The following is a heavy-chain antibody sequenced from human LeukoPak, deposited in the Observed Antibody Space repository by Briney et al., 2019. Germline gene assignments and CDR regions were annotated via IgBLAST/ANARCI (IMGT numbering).Heavy chain of an antibody. J-gene: IGHJ4*02. CDR1: GGPISSYY. Sequence: SETLSLTCTVSGGPISSYYWSWIRQLAGKGLEWIGRIYTSGSTNYNPSLKSRVTMSVDTSKNQFSLKLSSVTAADTAVYYCATSPKVTYFDYWGQGTLVTVSS. V-gene: IGHV4-4*07. CDR2: IYTSGST. CDR3: ATSPKVTYFDY.